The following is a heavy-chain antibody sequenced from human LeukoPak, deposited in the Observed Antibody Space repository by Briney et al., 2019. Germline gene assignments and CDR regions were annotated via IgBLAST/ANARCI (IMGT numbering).Heavy chain of an antibody. D-gene: IGHD6-13*01. CDR2: ISGSGGST. CDR1: GFTFSSYG. Sequence: GGSLRLSCAASGFTFSSYGMNWVRQAPGKGLEWVSGISGSGGSTYYADSVKGRFTISRDNSKNSMYLQMNSLRAEDTAVYYCAKDLGRGYGSSWQSFDYWGQGTLVTVSS. J-gene: IGHJ4*02. CDR3: AKDLGRGYGSSWQSFDY. V-gene: IGHV3-23*01.